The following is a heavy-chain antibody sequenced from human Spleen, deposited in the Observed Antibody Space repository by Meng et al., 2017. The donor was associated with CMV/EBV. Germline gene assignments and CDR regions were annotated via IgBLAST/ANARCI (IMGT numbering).Heavy chain of an antibody. J-gene: IGHJ1*01. CDR2: ISWNSGSI. CDR1: GFTFDDYA. CDR3: ARSPMGSCSTTTCYPAYFQH. D-gene: IGHD2-2*01. Sequence: SLKISCAASGFTFDDYAMHWVRQAPGKGLEWVSGISWNSGSIGYADSVKGRFTISRDDSKNSLYLQMNSLRTEDTAFYYCARSPMGSCSTTTCYPAYFQHWGQGTLVTVSS. V-gene: IGHV3-9*01.